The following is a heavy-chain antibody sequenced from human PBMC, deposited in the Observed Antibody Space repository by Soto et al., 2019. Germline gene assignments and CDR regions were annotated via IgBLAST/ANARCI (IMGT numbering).Heavy chain of an antibody. Sequence: SGPTLVNPTQTLTLTYTFSGFSLSTSGVGVGWIRQPPGKALEWLAVIYWNDDKRYSPSLKSRLTITKGTSDNQVVLTMTNVDPVDTDSYYCAHFNGYEEFEYWGQGTLVTVSS. CDR2: IYWNDDK. J-gene: IGHJ4*02. CDR1: GFSLSTSGVG. D-gene: IGHD5-12*01. V-gene: IGHV2-5*01. CDR3: AHFNGYEEFEY.